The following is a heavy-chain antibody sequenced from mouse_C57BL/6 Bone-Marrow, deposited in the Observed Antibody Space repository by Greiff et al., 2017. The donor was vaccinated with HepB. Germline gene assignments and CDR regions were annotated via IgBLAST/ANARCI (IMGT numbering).Heavy chain of an antibody. V-gene: IGHV5-12*01. J-gene: IGHJ4*01. CDR2: ISNGGGST. Sequence: EVKLMESGGGLVQPGGSLKLSCAASGFTFSDYYMYWVRQTPEKRLEWVAYISNGGGSTYYPDTVKGRFTISRDNAKNTLYLQMSRLKSEDTAMYYCARQLQRPPYYAMDYWGQGTSVTVSS. D-gene: IGHD1-1*01. CDR1: GFTFSDYY. CDR3: ARQLQRPPYYAMDY.